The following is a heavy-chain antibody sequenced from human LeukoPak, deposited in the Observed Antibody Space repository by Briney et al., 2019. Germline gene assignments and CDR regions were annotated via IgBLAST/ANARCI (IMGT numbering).Heavy chain of an antibody. CDR1: GFTFNTYG. D-gene: IGHD6-19*01. CDR2: ISASGSNT. CDR3: AKVLPQWLVRYGTFDY. Sequence: GGSLRLSCAASGFTFNTYGMSWVRQAPGKGLEWVSVISASGSNTYYADSVKGRFTISRDNSKNTLYLEMNSLRAEDTAVYYCAKVLPQWLVRYGTFDYWGQGTLVTVSS. V-gene: IGHV3-23*01. J-gene: IGHJ4*02.